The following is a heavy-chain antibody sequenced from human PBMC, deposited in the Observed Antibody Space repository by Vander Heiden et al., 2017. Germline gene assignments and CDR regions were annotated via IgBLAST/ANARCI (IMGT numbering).Heavy chain of an antibody. CDR2: ISSSSSYI. D-gene: IGHD3-10*01. V-gene: IGHV3-21*01. Sequence: EVQLVESGGGLVKPGGSLRLSVAASGFPFSSYSLNWVRQAPGKGLEWVSSISSSSSYIYYADSVKGRFTISRDNAKNSLYLQMNSLRAEDTAVYYCARNLKNYYGSGSYYYYFDYWGQGTLVTVSS. CDR1: GFPFSSYS. J-gene: IGHJ4*02. CDR3: ARNLKNYYGSGSYYYYFDY.